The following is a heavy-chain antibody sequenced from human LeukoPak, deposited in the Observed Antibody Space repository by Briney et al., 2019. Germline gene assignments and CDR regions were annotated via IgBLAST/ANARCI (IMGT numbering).Heavy chain of an antibody. CDR2: ILYSGTT. Sequence: SETLSLTCTVSGGSIDNYYWSRVRQPPGEGLKWIGHILYSGTTSSTPSLKSPVSISLDTSRRQFPLKLTSVTAADTAVYYCARDLELGYWGQGILVTVSS. D-gene: IGHD6-13*01. J-gene: IGHJ4*02. CDR3: ARDLELGY. V-gene: IGHV4-59*01. CDR1: GGSIDNYY.